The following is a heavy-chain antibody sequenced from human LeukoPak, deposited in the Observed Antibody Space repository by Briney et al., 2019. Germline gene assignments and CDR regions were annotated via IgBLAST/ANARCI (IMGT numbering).Heavy chain of an antibody. V-gene: IGHV3-23*01. D-gene: IGHD3-22*01. CDR2: ISGST. J-gene: IGHJ4*02. CDR1: GFTLSSHA. CDR3: AKHRSSGYYYVMDY. Sequence: GGSLRLSCAASGFTLSSHAMSWVRQAPGKGLEWVSAISGSTYNADSVKGRFTISRDNSKNTLYLQMNSLRAEDTAVCYCAKHRSSGYYYVMDYWGQGTLLTVSS.